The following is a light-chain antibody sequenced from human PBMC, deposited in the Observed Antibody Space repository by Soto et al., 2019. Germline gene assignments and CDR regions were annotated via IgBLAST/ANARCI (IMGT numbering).Light chain of an antibody. CDR2: DAS. J-gene: IGKJ1*01. Sequence: EIVLTQSPATLSLSPGERATLSCRASQSIGLAIAWYQHKPGQAPRLLIFDASQRATGIPARFRGSGSGTDFTLSISSLEPEDFAVYYCQQRTDRPPSTFGQGTKVDIK. CDR1: QSIGLA. V-gene: IGKV3-11*01. CDR3: QQRTDRPPST.